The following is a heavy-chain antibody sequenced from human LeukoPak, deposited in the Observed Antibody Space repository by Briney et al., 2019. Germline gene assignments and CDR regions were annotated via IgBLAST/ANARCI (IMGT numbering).Heavy chain of an antibody. D-gene: IGHD5-12*01. J-gene: IGHJ5*02. CDR3: ARDGTGGGYAFNWFDP. CDR2: ISSSSSYI. CDR1: GFTFSSYS. Sequence: PGGSLRLSCAASGFTFSSYSMNWVRQAPGMGLEWVSSISSSSSYIYYADSVKGRFTISRDNAKNSLYLQMNSLRAEDTAVYYCARDGTGGGYAFNWFDPWGQGTLVTVSS. V-gene: IGHV3-21*01.